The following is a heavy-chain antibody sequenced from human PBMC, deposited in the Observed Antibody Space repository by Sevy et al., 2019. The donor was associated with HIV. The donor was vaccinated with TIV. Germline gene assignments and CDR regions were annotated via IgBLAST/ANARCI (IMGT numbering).Heavy chain of an antibody. V-gene: IGHV3-49*04. CDR2: LKHRAYGGTL. Sequence: GGSLRLSCTASRFIFGDYAMSWVRQAPGKGLEWVAFLKHRAYGGTLDYAASVKGRFTISRDDSKSVAHLQMNDLKTEDTAIYYCTRWEGAQSIFDYWGHGALVTVSS. CDR1: RFIFGDYA. D-gene: IGHD1-26*01. CDR3: TRWEGAQSIFDY. J-gene: IGHJ4*01.